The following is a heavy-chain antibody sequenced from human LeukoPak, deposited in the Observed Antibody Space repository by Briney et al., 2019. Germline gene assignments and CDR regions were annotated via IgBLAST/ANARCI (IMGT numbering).Heavy chain of an antibody. CDR2: INPNSGGT. D-gene: IGHD4-17*01. J-gene: IGHJ5*02. V-gene: IGHV1-2*02. CDR1: GGTFSSYA. Sequence: ASVKVSCKASGGTFSSYAISWVRQAPGQGLEWMGWINPNSGGTNYAQKFQGRVTMTRDTSISTAYMELSRLRSDDTAVYYCARVDYGDYRWFDPWGQGTLVTVSS. CDR3: ARVDYGDYRWFDP.